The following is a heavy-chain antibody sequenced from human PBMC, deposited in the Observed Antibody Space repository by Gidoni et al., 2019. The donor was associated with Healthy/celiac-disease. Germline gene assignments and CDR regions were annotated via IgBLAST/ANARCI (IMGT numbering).Heavy chain of an antibody. J-gene: IGHJ6*02. CDR2: ISSNGGST. CDR3: AGGLTTFEYVWDYYDGMDV. V-gene: IGHV3-64*01. Sequence: VQLVESGGGLVQPGGSLRLSCAASGFTFSSYAMHWVRQAPGKGLEYVAAISSNGGSTYYVNSVKGRSTISRDNSKITLYLQMGSLRAEDIAVCYCAGGLTTFEYVWDYYDGMDVWGQGTTVTVSS. CDR1: GFTFSSYA. D-gene: IGHD3-16*01.